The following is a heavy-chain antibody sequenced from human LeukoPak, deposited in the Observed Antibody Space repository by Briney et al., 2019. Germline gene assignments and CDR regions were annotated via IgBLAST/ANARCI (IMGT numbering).Heavy chain of an antibody. CDR2: ISWNSGSI. V-gene: IGHV3-9*03. J-gene: IGHJ3*02. CDR3: AKGMATVTTRAFDI. CDR1: GFTFDVYA. Sequence: GRSLRLSCAASGFTFDVYAMHWVRQAPGKGLEWVSGISWNSGSIGYADSVKGRFTISRDNAKNSLYLQMNSLRAEDMALYYCAKGMATVTTRAFDIWGQGTMVTVSS. D-gene: IGHD4-17*01.